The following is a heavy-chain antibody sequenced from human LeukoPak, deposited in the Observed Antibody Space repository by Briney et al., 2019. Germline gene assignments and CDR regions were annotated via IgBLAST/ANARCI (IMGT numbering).Heavy chain of an antibody. D-gene: IGHD6-19*01. J-gene: IGHJ4*02. V-gene: IGHV3-33*01. Sequence: PGGSLRLSCAASGFTFSSYGMHWVRQAPGKGLQWVAVIWFDGSNKYYADSVKGRFTISRDNSKNTLYLQMNSLRVGDTAVYYCARAGYGTGWYPGALDYWGQGTLVTVSS. CDR1: GFTFSSYG. CDR2: IWFDGSNK. CDR3: ARAGYGTGWYPGALDY.